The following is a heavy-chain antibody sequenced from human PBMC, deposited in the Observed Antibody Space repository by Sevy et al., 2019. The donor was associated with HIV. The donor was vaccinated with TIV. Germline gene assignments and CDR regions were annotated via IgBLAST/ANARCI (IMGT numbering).Heavy chain of an antibody. CDR1: GDSVSRNGAA. D-gene: IGHD6-19*01. CDR3: AGAVAGVYYFDY. V-gene: IGHV6-1*01. Sequence: QSQTLSLTCVISGDSVSRNGAAWNWIRQSPSRGLEWLGGSYYRSPWHTDYAISVKSRLTITPDTSKNLFFLQLNSVTPEGTAMYYGAGAVAGVYYFDYWGQGTLVTVSS. CDR2: SYYRSPWHT. J-gene: IGHJ4*02.